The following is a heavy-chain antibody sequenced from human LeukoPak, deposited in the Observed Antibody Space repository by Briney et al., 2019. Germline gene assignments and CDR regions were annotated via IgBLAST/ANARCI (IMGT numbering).Heavy chain of an antibody. CDR2: ISYSGWS. CDR1: GGSISSSSYY. D-gene: IGHD2-2*01. J-gene: IGHJ6*03. Sequence: SETLSLTCSVSGGSISSSSYYWGWIRQSPGKGLDWIGSISYSGWSYSDPSLKSRATISVDTSKNQFSLKLTSVTAADTAVYYCARQNCTLTSCYDYYHYHMDVWGKGTAVTISS. V-gene: IGHV4-39*01. CDR3: ARQNCTLTSCYDYYHYHMDV.